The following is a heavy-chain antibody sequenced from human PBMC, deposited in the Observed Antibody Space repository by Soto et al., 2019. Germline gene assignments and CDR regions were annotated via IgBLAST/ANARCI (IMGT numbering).Heavy chain of an antibody. V-gene: IGHV4-4*02. CDR1: GGSISSSNW. CDR2: IYHSGST. CDR3: AGGRQYYYVWGCYRPAYGMDV. D-gene: IGHD3-16*02. J-gene: IGHJ6*02. Sequence: SETLSLTCAVPGGSISSSNWWSWGRQPPGEGLEWTGEIYHSGSTNYNPALKSRVTIPVDKSKDQFSLKLRSVNAADTAVYYCAGGRQYYYVWGCYRPAYGMDVWGQGTTVTVSS.